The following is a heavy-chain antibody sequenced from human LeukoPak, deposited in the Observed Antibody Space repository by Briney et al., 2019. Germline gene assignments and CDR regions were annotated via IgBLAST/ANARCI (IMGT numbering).Heavy chain of an antibody. J-gene: IGHJ4*02. Sequence: GGSLRLSCEASGFTFSSYAMSWVRQAPGKGLEWVSAISGSGDRTYYADSARGRFSISRDSSKGTLFLQMDSLRAEDTAVYYCAKGRFCTGSGCYSTAPDYWGQGTLVTVSS. D-gene: IGHD2-15*01. V-gene: IGHV3-23*01. CDR2: ISGSGDRT. CDR1: GFTFSSYA. CDR3: AKGRFCTGSGCYSTAPDY.